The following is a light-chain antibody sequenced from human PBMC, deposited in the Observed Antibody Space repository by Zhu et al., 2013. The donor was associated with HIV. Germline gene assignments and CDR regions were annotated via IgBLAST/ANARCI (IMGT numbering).Light chain of an antibody. CDR3: QQSYSIPFT. J-gene: IGKJ3*01. CDR2: DAS. V-gene: IGKV1-39*01. Sequence: DIQMTQSPSSLSASVGDRVTITCQASQDINNYLNWYHQKPGKAPNLLIYDASNLETGVPSRFSGSGSGTDFTLTISSLQPEDFATYYCQQSYSIPFTFGPGTKVDIK. CDR1: QDINNY.